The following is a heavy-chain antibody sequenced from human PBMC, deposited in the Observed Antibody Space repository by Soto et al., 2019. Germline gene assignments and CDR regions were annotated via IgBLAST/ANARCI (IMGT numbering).Heavy chain of an antibody. D-gene: IGHD1-20*01. CDR1: GGSISSGGYS. J-gene: IGHJ3*02. CDR2: IYHSGST. CDR3: ARDRYDQRAFDI. V-gene: IGHV4-30-2*01. Sequence: SETLSLTCAVSGGSISSGGYSWSWIRQPPGKGLEWIGYIYHSGSTYYNPSLKSRVTISVDTSKNQFSLKLSSVTAADTAVYYCARDRYDQRAFDIWGQGTMVTVSS.